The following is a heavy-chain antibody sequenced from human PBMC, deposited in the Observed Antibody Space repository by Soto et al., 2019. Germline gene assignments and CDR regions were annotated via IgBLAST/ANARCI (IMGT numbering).Heavy chain of an antibody. D-gene: IGHD3-10*01. CDR3: ARDARDSTMVRGFDY. V-gene: IGHV4-4*02. CDR1: GGSISSSNW. CDR2: IYHSGST. J-gene: IGHJ4*02. Sequence: SETLSLTCAVSGGSISSSNWWSWVRQPPGKGLEWIGEIYHSGSTNYNPSLKSRVTISVDKSKNQFSLKLSSVTAADTAVYYCARDARDSTMVRGFDYWGQGTLVTVSS.